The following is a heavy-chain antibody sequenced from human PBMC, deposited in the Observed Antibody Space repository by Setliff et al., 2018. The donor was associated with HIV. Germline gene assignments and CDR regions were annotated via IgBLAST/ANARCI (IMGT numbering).Heavy chain of an antibody. V-gene: IGHV3-15*01. Sequence: GGSLRLSGVASGVTFSNAWMSWVRQAPGKGLEWVGRIKSKTDGGTTDYAAPVRGRFTVSRDDSKHTLYLEMNSLETEDTAVYYCTFPENSWAVAFDFWGQGMLVTVSS. D-gene: IGHD6-19*01. CDR2: IKSKTDGGTT. CDR3: TFPENSWAVAFDF. CDR1: GVTFSNAW. J-gene: IGHJ4*02.